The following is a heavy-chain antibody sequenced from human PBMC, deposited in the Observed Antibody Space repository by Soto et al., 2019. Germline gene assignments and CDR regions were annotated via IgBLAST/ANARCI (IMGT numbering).Heavy chain of an antibody. CDR3: AKWSRLHIYYYYGMDV. CDR1: GFTFSSYA. Sequence: PGGSLRLSCAASGFTFSSYAMSWVRQAPGKGLEWVSAISGSGGSTYYADSVKGRFTISRDNSKNTLYLQMNSLRAEDTAVYYCAKWSRLHIYYYYGMDVWGQGTTVTVSS. J-gene: IGHJ6*02. D-gene: IGHD3-3*01. V-gene: IGHV3-23*01. CDR2: ISGSGGST.